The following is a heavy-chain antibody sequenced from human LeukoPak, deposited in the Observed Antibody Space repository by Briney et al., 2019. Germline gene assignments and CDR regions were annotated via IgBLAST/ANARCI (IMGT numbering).Heavy chain of an antibody. CDR1: GYTFTGYY. CDR2: INPNSGGP. Sequence: ASVKVSCKASGYTFTGYYMHWVRQAPGQGLEWMGRINPNSGGPNYTQKFQGRVTMTRDTSISTAYMELSRLRSDDTAVYYCARDRVTMVRGVITLLDYWGQGTLVTVSS. CDR3: ARDRVTMVRGVITLLDY. J-gene: IGHJ4*02. V-gene: IGHV1-2*06. D-gene: IGHD3-10*01.